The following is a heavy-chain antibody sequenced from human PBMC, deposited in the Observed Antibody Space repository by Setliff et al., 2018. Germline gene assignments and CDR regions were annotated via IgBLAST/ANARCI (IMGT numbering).Heavy chain of an antibody. CDR3: AKERYFDWFFEN. D-gene: IGHD3-9*01. CDR2: VHASGSP. V-gene: IGHV4-61*02. Sequence: SETLSLTCTVSGGSIRSGSFYWSWIRQSAERGLEWIGRVHASGSPNYNPSFKGRVTISLDTSTNQFSLNLNSVTAADTAVYYCAKERYFDWFFENWGQGTLVTVS. CDR1: GGSIRSGSFY. J-gene: IGHJ4*02.